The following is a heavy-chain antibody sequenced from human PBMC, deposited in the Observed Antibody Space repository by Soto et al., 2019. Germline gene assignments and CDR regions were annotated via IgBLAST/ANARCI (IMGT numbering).Heavy chain of an antibody. V-gene: IGHV4-4*07. Sequence: PSETLSLTCFVSGGSVTSHHWSWIRQPAGKGLEWIGRIYTSGSTNYNPSLKSRVTLSIDMTNNHVSLILNSVTAADTAVYYCARVGPWVPYYYDSSPYTFENWFDPWGQGTLVTVSS. D-gene: IGHD3-22*01. CDR2: IYTSGST. CDR1: GGSVTSHH. J-gene: IGHJ5*02. CDR3: ARVGPWVPYYYDSSPYTFENWFDP.